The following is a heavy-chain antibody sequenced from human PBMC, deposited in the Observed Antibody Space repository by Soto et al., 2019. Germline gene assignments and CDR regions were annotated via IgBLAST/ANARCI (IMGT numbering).Heavy chain of an antibody. D-gene: IGHD6-19*01. CDR1: GDSITSTNYF. Sequence: SETLSLTCTVSGDSITSTNYFWAWIRQPPGKGLEWIGSIYYSGTTYYNPSLNSRVTMSVDRSKNQFSLKLSSVTAADTAVYYCARGGSSGWFTNDLLDRWGQGTLVTVS. CDR2: IYYSGTT. CDR3: ARGGSSGWFTNDLLDR. J-gene: IGHJ5*02. V-gene: IGHV4-39*01.